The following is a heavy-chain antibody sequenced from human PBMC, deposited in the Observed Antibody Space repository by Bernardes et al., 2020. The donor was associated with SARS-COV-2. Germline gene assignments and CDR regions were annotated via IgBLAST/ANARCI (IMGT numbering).Heavy chain of an antibody. CDR3: AKSHFYLTFGGVIAKPALFDY. D-gene: IGHD3-16*02. Sequence: GGSLRLSCAASGFTFSSYAMSWVRQAPGKGLEWVSAISGSGGSTYYADSVKGRFTISRDNSKNTLYLQMNSLRAEDTAVYYCAKSHFYLTFGGVIAKPALFDYWGQGTLVTVSS. V-gene: IGHV3-23*01. J-gene: IGHJ4*02. CDR1: GFTFSSYA. CDR2: ISGSGGST.